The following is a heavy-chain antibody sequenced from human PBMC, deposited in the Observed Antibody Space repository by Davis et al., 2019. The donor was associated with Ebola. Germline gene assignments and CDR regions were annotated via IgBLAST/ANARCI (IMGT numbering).Heavy chain of an antibody. CDR3: AKGEVYFDY. Sequence: GESLKISCAASGFTFSSYAMSWVRQAPGKGLEWVSAISGSGGSTYYAESVKGRFTISRDKSKNTLYLQMNSLRAEDTAVYYCAKGEVYFDYWGQGTLVTVSS. CDR2: ISGSGGST. CDR1: GFTFSSYA. J-gene: IGHJ4*02. V-gene: IGHV3-23*01.